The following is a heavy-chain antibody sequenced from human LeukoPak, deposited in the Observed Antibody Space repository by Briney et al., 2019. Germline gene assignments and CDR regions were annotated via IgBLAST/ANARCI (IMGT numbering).Heavy chain of an antibody. J-gene: IGHJ4*01. CDR1: GYTVTSYG. CDR3: ARDASPGDFDY. Sequence: ASVTLSCKASGYTVTSYGISWVRQGPGQGLEWVAWIRAYNGNTNYAKQSQGRVTMTTDTSTSTAYMELRSLRSDDTAVYYCARDASPGDFDYWGQGTLVTVSS. V-gene: IGHV1-18*01. CDR2: IRAYNGNT. D-gene: IGHD3-16*01.